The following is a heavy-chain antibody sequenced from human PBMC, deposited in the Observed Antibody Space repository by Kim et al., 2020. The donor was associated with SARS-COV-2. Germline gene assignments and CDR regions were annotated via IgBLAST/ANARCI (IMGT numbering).Heavy chain of an antibody. V-gene: IGHV1-2*02. CDR3: VRDPPSSAWYDF. Sequence: ASVKVSCKAFGYTFSGYYIHFVRQAPGQGLEWMGWIISDSGAIKYAQKFQDRVTMTRDTSIATAYMELSRLTSDDTAVYYCVRDPPSSAWYDFWGQGTLVTVSS. CDR2: IISDSGAI. CDR1: GYTFSGYY. D-gene: IGHD2-2*01. J-gene: IGHJ5*01.